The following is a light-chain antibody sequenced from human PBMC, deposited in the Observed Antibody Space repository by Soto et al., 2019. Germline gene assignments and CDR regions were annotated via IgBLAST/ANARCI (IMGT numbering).Light chain of an antibody. V-gene: IGKV1-9*01. CDR3: QQLNGYQLA. Sequence: DIQLTQSPSFLSASVGDTVTITCRASQGMSTYLAWYQQKPGKVPKLLIRSASTLQSGVPPRISGGGSGTEFTLTICTLQPDDSGIYYCQQLNGYQLAFGGGTKVDIK. CDR2: SAS. J-gene: IGKJ4*01. CDR1: QGMSTY.